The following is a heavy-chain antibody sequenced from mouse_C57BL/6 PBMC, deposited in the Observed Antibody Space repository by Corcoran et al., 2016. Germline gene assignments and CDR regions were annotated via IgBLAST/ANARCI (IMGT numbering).Heavy chain of an antibody. V-gene: IGHV1-80*01. D-gene: IGHD1-1*01. J-gene: IGHJ4*01. CDR3: ARKGYGSSSYAMDY. CDR2: IYPGDGDT. CDR1: GYTFSSYW. Sequence: QVQLQQSGAELVKPGASVKISCKASGYTFSSYWMNWVKQRPGKGLEWIGQIYPGDGDTNYNGKFKGKATLTADKSSSTAYMQLSSLTSEDSAVYFCARKGYGSSSYAMDYWGQGTSVTVSS.